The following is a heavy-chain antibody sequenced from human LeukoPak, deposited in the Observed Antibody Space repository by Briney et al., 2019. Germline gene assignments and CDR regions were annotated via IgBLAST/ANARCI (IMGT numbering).Heavy chain of an antibody. CDR3: ASVPPRYSSGWYRDY. CDR1: GFTVSSNY. D-gene: IGHD6-19*01. Sequence: GSLRLSCAASGFTVSSNYMSWVRQAPGKGLEWVSDIYSGGSTYYAASLKGRFTISRDNSKNTLSLQMNSLRAADTAVYYCASVPPRYSSGWYRDYWGQGTLVTVSS. V-gene: IGHV3-66*01. J-gene: IGHJ4*02. CDR2: IYSGGST.